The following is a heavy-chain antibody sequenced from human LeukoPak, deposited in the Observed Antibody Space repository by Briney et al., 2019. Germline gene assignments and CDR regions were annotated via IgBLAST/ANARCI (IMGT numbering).Heavy chain of an antibody. CDR1: GYTFTRYG. CDR2: ISAYNGNT. D-gene: IGHD6-13*01. J-gene: IGHJ6*02. Sequence: HWASVKVSCKASGYTFTRYGISWVRQAPGQGLEWMGWISAYNGNTKYAQKLKVRVNITTDTSKSTAYMELRSLRSDDTAVYYCAREPPYSSWYHNYYYYGMDVWGQGTTVTVSS. CDR3: AREPPYSSWYHNYYYYGMDV. V-gene: IGHV1-18*01.